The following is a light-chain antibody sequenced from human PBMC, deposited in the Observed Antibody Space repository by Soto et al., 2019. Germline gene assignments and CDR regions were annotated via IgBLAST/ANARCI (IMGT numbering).Light chain of an antibody. CDR1: NIGSKS. CDR3: QVWDSSSDVV. V-gene: IGLV3-21*04. J-gene: IGLJ2*01. CDR2: YDS. Sequence: SYELTQPPSVSVAPGKTARITCGGNNIGSKSVHWYQQKPGQAPVLVIYYDSDRPSRIPERFSGSNSGNTATLTIIRVEAGDEADYYCQVWDSSSDVVFGGGTQLTVL.